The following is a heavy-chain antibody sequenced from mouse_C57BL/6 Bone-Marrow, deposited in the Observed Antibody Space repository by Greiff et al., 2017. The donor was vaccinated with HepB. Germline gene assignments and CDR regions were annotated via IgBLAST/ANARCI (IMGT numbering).Heavy chain of an antibody. CDR3: ARGGWLLWYFDV. D-gene: IGHD2-3*01. J-gene: IGHJ1*03. CDR2: ISDGGSYT. V-gene: IGHV5-4*03. CDR1: GFTFSSYA. Sequence: DVKLVESGGGLVKPGGSLKLSCAASGFTFSSYAMSWVRQTPEKRLEWVATISDGGSYTYYPDNVKGRFTISRDNAKNNLYLQMSHLKSEDTAMYYCARGGWLLWYFDVWGTGTTVTVSS.